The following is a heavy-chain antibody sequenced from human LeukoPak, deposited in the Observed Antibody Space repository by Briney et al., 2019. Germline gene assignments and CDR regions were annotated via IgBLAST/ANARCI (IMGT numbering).Heavy chain of an antibody. CDR2: IYHSGIT. D-gene: IGHD3-10*01. Sequence: PSETLSLTCTVSGGSVTSGSYYWSWIRQPPGMPLEWIGCIYHSGITHYNPSLKSRVTISVDTSKNQISLKLRSVTAADTAGYSCARVLTFYYGSGSYPFREYNYFDPWGQGTLVTVSS. V-gene: IGHV4-61*01. CDR1: GGSVTSGSYY. J-gene: IGHJ5*02. CDR3: ARVLTFYYGSGSYPFREYNYFDP.